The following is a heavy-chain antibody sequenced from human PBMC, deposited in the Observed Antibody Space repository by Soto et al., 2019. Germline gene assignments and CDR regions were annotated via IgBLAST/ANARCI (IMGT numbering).Heavy chain of an antibody. CDR2: IDAANGDT. V-gene: IGHV1-3*01. Sequence: QVQLVQSGAEVKKPGASVKVSCKASGYSFTSFAMHWVRQAAGQSFEWMGWIDAANGDTKYSQVFQHRVAITIDTSASTVYMDLSSLTSQDTALYYCARPGSMVTTPGGYFDLWRRGALVTVSS. CDR1: GYSFTSFA. CDR3: ARPGSMVTTPGGYFDL. D-gene: IGHD4-17*01. J-gene: IGHJ2*01.